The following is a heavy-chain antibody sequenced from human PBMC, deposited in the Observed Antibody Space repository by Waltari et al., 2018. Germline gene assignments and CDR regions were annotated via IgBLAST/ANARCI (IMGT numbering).Heavy chain of an antibody. D-gene: IGHD2-15*01. CDR1: GDSMTSNNW. CDR2: RHRSGKT. Sequence: QLQLQESGPGLVKPSGTLSLTCTVSGDSMTSNNWWSWVRQSPETGLGWIGQRHRSGKTNYNPSLESRVTISVDTANNQFSLKVTSTTAADTAVYYCARDRGRGLYLDSWGQGTLVTVSP. V-gene: IGHV4-4*02. CDR3: ARDRGRGLYLDS. J-gene: IGHJ4*02.